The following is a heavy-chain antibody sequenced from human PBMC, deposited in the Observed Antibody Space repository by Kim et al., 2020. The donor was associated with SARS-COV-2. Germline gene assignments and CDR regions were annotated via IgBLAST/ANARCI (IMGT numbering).Heavy chain of an antibody. CDR1: GYTFTSYA. CDR2: INAGNGNT. D-gene: IGHD5-12*01. CDR3: ARAIVATMHFDY. V-gene: IGHV1-3*01. J-gene: IGHJ4*02. Sequence: ASVKVSCKASGYTFTSYAMHWVRQAPGQRLEWMGWINAGNGNTKYSQKFQGRVTITRDTSASTAYMELSSLRSEDTAVYYCARAIVATMHFDYWGQGTLVTVSS.